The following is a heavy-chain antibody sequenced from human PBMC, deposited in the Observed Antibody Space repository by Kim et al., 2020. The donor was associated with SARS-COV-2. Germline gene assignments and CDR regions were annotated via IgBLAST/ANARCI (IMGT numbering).Heavy chain of an antibody. D-gene: IGHD2-15*01. J-gene: IGHJ6*02. CDR1: GDSVSSNSAA. CDR2: TYYRSTWYN. Sequence: SQTLSLTCAISGDSVSSNSAAWNWIRQSPSRGLEWLGRTYYRSTWYNAYAVSVKRRITINPDTSKNQFSLQLNSVTPEDTAVYYCARVIRQYCSGGSCYYYYYGMDVWGQGTTVTVSS. CDR3: ARVIRQYCSGGSCYYYYYGMDV. V-gene: IGHV6-1*01.